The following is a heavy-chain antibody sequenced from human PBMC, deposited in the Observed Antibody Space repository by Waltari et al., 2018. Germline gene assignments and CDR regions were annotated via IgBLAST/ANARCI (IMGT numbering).Heavy chain of an antibody. D-gene: IGHD1-26*01. Sequence: QVQLRQSGPGLVKPSQTLTLTCAISGDSVSTSSSGWHWVRQSPSIGLEWLGRTYYASKWFNDYGMSVRGRLNINADTSNNQFSLQLNSVTTDDTAVYYCARGFLKSGFDSWGQGTQVTVSS. J-gene: IGHJ4*02. CDR2: TYYASKWFN. V-gene: IGHV6-1*01. CDR3: ARGFLKSGFDS. CDR1: GDSVSTSSSG.